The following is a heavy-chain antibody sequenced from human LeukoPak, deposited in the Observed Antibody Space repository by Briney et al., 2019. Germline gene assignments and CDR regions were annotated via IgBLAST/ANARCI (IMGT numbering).Heavy chain of an antibody. V-gene: IGHV3-21*01. CDR3: ARENPDIVVVPAAGVFDY. J-gene: IGHJ4*02. CDR2: ISSSSSYI. CDR1: GFTFSSYS. Sequence: GGSLRLXCAASGFTFSSYSMNWVRQAPGKGLEWVSSISSSSSYIYYADSVKGRFTISRDNAKNSLYLQMNSLRAEDTAVYYCARENPDIVVVPAAGVFDYWGQGTLVTVSS. D-gene: IGHD2-2*01.